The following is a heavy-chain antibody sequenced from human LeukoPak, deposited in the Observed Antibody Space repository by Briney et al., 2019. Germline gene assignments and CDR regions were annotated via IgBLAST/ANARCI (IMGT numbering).Heavy chain of an antibody. V-gene: IGHV3-30-3*01. CDR1: GFTFSSYA. CDR2: ISYDGSNK. J-gene: IGHJ4*02. D-gene: IGHD1-26*01. Sequence: GGSLRRSCAASGFTFSSYAMPWVRQAPGKGLEWVAVISYDGSNKYYADSVKGRFTISRDNSKNTLYLQMNSLRAEDTAVYYCAIRGSYSDFDYWGQGTLVTVSS. CDR3: AIRGSYSDFDY.